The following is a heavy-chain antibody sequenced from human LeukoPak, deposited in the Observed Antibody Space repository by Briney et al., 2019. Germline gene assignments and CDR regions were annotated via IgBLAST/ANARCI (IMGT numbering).Heavy chain of an antibody. V-gene: IGHV3-7*01. J-gene: IGHJ4*02. Sequence: GGSLRLSCAASGFTFSTYWMSWVRQTPGNGLEWVANIKKDGSEEYYVDSVKGRFTISRDNAKNSLYLQMNSLRAEDTAVYYCASYGSGLGRPFDHWGQGTQVTVSS. CDR1: GFTFSTYW. D-gene: IGHD2-15*01. CDR2: IKKDGSEE. CDR3: ASYGSGLGRPFDH.